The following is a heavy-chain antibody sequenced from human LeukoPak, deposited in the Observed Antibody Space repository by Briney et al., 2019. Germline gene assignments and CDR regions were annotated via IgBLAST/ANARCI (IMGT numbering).Heavy chain of an antibody. D-gene: IGHD6-19*01. Sequence: GGSLRLSCAASGFTFSSYEMNWVRQAPGKWLEWVSYISSSGSTIYYADSVKGRFTISRDNAKNSLYLQMNSLRAEDTAVYYCAREGYSSGLGFQHWGQGTLVTVSS. V-gene: IGHV3-48*03. CDR2: ISSSGSTI. J-gene: IGHJ1*01. CDR1: GFTFSSYE. CDR3: AREGYSSGLGFQH.